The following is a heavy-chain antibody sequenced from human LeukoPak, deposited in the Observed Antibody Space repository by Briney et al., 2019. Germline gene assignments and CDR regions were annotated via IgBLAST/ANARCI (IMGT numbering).Heavy chain of an antibody. CDR2: ISTDGSTT. CDR3: ARSSRGDAINFDY. V-gene: IGHV3-74*01. J-gene: IGHJ4*02. CDR1: GFTFSSHL. D-gene: IGHD2-21*02. Sequence: GGSLRLSCEASGFTFSSHLMHWVRQAPGKGLVWVSRISTDGSTTIYADSVKGRFTISRDNAKNTLYLQMNSLRAEDTAVYYCARSSRGDAINFDYWGQGTLVTVSS.